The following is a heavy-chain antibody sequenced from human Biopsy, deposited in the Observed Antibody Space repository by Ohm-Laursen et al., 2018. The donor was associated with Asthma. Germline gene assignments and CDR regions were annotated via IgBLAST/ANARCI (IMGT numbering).Heavy chain of an antibody. V-gene: IGHV3-53*01. CDR2: IYSGGTS. J-gene: IGHJ4*02. CDR1: GFTVSRDH. CDR3: ARGDSSGWSHYYFDY. Sequence: SLRLSCAASGFTVSRDHMFWVRQAPGKGLEWASVIYSGGTSHTADSVRGWFTISRDFSKNTLHLQMHSLRVEDTAVYYCARGDSSGWSHYYFDYWGQGTLVTVSS. D-gene: IGHD6-19*01.